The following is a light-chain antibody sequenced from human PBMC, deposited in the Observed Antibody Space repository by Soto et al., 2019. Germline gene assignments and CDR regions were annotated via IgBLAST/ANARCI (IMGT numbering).Light chain of an antibody. J-gene: IGLJ2*01. V-gene: IGLV1-40*01. CDR3: QSYDSSLSGHVV. CDR2: GNS. Sequence: QSVLTQPPSVSGAPGQRVTISCTGSSSNIGAGYDVHWYQQLPGTAPKLLIYGNSNRPSGVPDRFSGSKSGTSASLAITWLQADDEADYYCQSYDSSLSGHVVFGGGTKLTVL. CDR1: SSNIGAGYD.